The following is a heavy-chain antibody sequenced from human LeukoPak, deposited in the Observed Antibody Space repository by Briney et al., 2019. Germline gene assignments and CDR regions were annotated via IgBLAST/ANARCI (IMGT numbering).Heavy chain of an antibody. Sequence: SETLSLTCAVYGASFSGYYWSWIRQPPGKGLEWIGEINHSGSTNYNPSLKSRVTISVDTSKNQFSLKLSSVTAADTAVYYCARGVEIFYYFDYWGQGTLVTVSS. D-gene: IGHD5-24*01. CDR2: INHSGST. J-gene: IGHJ4*02. V-gene: IGHV4-34*01. CDR3: ARGVEIFYYFDY. CDR1: GASFSGYY.